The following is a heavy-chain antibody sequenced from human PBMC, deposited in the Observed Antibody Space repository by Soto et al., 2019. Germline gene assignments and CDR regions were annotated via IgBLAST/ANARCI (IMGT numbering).Heavy chain of an antibody. CDR2: INHSGST. CDR3: ARVTGRYYYGMDV. V-gene: IGHV4-34*01. Sequence: QVQLQQWGAGLLKPSETLSLTCAVYGGSFSGYYWSWIRQPPGKGLEWIGEINHSGSTNYNPSLTSRVTISVDTSKNQFSLKLSSVTAADTAVYYCARVTGRYYYGMDVWGHGTTVTVSS. CDR1: GGSFSGYY. J-gene: IGHJ6*02.